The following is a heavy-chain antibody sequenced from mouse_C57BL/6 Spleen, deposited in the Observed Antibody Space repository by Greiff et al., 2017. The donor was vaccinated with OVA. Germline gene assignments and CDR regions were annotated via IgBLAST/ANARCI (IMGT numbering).Heavy chain of an antibody. V-gene: IGHV1-53*01. D-gene: IGHD2-3*01. CDR2: INPSNGGT. CDR1: GYTFTSYW. J-gene: IGHJ3*01. Sequence: VKLQQPGTELVKPGASVKLSCKASGYTFTSYWMHWVKQRPGQGLEWIGNINPSNGGTNYNEKFKSKATLTVDKSSSTAYMQLSSLTSEDSAVDCCARGYDGYYVPFAYWGQGTLVTVSA. CDR3: ARGYDGYYVPFAY.